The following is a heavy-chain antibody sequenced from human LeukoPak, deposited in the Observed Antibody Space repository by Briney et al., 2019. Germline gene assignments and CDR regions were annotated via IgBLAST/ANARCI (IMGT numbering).Heavy chain of an antibody. Sequence: GGSLRLSCAASRFTFSSYWMSWVRQAPGKGLEWVANIKQDGSEKYYVDSVKGRFTISRDNAKNSLYLQMNSLRAEDTAVYYCARGLYYFDYWGQGTLVTVSS. CDR3: ARGLYYFDY. CDR2: IKQDGSEK. V-gene: IGHV3-7*01. D-gene: IGHD3-16*01. CDR1: RFTFSSYW. J-gene: IGHJ4*02.